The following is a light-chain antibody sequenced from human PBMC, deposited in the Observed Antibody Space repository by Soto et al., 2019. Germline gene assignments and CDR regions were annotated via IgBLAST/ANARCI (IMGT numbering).Light chain of an antibody. CDR1: QSVSSSY. Sequence: EIVLTQSPGTLSLSPGERATLSCRASQSVSSSYLAWYQQKPGQAPRLLIYGASSRATVIPDRFSGSGSGTDFTLTISRLEPEDFAVYYCQQYDSSPLTFGGGTKEEIK. CDR2: GAS. V-gene: IGKV3-20*01. J-gene: IGKJ4*01. CDR3: QQYDSSPLT.